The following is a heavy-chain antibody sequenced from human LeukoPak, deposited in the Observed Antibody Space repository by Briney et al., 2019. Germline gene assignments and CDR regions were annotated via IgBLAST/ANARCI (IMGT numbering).Heavy chain of an antibody. CDR2: INHSGST. V-gene: IGHV4-34*01. CDR3: ARGDRIAAAGTLTY. D-gene: IGHD6-13*01. J-gene: IGHJ4*02. CDR1: GGSFSGYY. Sequence: PSETLSLTCAVYGGSFSGYYWSWIRQPPGKGLEWIGEINHSGSTNYNPSLKSRVTISVDTSKNQFSLKLSSVTAADTAVDYCARGDRIAAAGTLTYWGQGTLVTVSS.